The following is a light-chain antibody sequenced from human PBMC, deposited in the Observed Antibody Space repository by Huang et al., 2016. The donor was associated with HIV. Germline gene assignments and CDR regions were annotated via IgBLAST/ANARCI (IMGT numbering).Light chain of an antibody. Sequence: EIVLTQSLDTLSLSPGERATLSCRASQTVSKYLAWYQHKPGQSPRLLIYDAAKRAADIPARFSGSGYGADFTVAISSLEPEDFAVYYCQQRDNWPPMYTFGQGTKLEIK. CDR3: QQRDNWPPMYT. V-gene: IGKV3-11*01. J-gene: IGKJ2*01. CDR1: QTVSKY. CDR2: DAA.